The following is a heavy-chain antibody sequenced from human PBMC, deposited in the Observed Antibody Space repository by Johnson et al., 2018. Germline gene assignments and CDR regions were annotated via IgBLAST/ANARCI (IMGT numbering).Heavy chain of an antibody. D-gene: IGHD3-22*01. CDR2: ISDAGSNK. Sequence: VQLLESGGGVVQXGRSXRLXCAASGFTFSSYGMHWVRQAPGKGLAWVAVISDAGSNKYDADSVKGRFTISSDNAKNTPYLQMNSLGAKDTAVYYCAKEGPGYYVRYYGMDVWGQGTTVTVSS. V-gene: IGHV3-30*18. CDR3: AKEGPGYYVRYYGMDV. CDR1: GFTFSSYG. J-gene: IGHJ6*01.